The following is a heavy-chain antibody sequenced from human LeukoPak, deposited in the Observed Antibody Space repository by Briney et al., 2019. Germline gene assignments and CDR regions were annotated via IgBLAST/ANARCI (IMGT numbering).Heavy chain of an antibody. CDR3: ARARYCSGGSCYNDY. V-gene: IGHV4-34*01. CDR1: GGSFSGYY. D-gene: IGHD2-15*01. CDR2: INHSGST. J-gene: IGHJ4*02. Sequence: SETLSLTCAVYGGSFSGYYWSWIRQPPGKGLEWIGEINHSGSTNYNPSLKSRVTISVDTSKNQFSLKLSSVTAADTAVYYCARARYCSGGSCYNDYWGQGTLVTVSS.